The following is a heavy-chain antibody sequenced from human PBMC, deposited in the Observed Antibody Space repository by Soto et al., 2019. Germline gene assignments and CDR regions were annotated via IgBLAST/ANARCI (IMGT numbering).Heavy chain of an antibody. CDR2: IYYSGST. V-gene: IGHV4-30-4*01. CDR1: GGPISSGDYY. Sequence: PSETLSLTCTVSGGPISSGDYYWGWIRHPPGMGLEWIGNIYYSGSTYYNPSLKSRVTISVDTSRNQFSLHLSSVTAADTAVYYCARGQKAGKLTTVYYYYNAMDVWGQGATVTVSS. D-gene: IGHD4-17*01. CDR3: ARGQKAGKLTTVYYYYNAMDV. J-gene: IGHJ6*01.